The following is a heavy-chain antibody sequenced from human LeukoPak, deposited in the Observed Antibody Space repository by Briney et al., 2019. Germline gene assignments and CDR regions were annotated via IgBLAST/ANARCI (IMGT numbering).Heavy chain of an antibody. D-gene: IGHD3-16*01. CDR3: MLIGATRY. V-gene: IGHV1-69*13. Sequence: SVKVSCKASGGTFISYAISWVRQAPGQGLEWMGGIIPIFGTANYAQKFQGRVTITADESTSTAYMELSSLRSEDTAVYYCMLIGATRYWGQGTLVTVSS. CDR2: IIPIFGTA. J-gene: IGHJ4*02. CDR1: GGTFISYA.